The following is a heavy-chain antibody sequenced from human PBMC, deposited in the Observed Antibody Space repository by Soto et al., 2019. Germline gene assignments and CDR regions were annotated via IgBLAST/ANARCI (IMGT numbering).Heavy chain of an antibody. D-gene: IGHD2-15*01. CDR3: AGGNCSGGSCLDY. Sequence: SETLSLTCTVSGGSFSGYYWSWIRQPPGKGLEWIGEINHSGSTNYNPSLKSRVTISVDTSKNQFSLKLSSVTAADTAVYYCAGGNCSGGSCLDYWGQGTLVTVSS. CDR2: INHSGST. J-gene: IGHJ4*02. V-gene: IGHV4-34*01. CDR1: GGSFSGYY.